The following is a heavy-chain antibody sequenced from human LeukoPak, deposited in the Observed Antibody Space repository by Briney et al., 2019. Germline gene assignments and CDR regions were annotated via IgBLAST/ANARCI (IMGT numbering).Heavy chain of an antibody. CDR2: IYYSGST. CDR3: ASQTGMGYSSGWYSSVRVVRAFDY. D-gene: IGHD6-19*01. Sequence: SQTLSLTCTVSGGSISSSSYYWGWIRQPPGKGLEWIGSIYYSGSTYYNPSLKSRVTISVDTSKNQFSLKLSSVTAADTAVYYCASQTGMGYSSGWYSSVRVVRAFDYWGQGTLVTVSS. V-gene: IGHV4-39*07. CDR1: GGSISSSSYY. J-gene: IGHJ4*02.